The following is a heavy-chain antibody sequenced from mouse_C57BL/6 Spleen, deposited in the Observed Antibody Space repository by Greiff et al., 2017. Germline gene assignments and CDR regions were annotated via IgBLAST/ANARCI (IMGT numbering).Heavy chain of an antibody. CDR3: TTLPGGGFAY. CDR2: IDPETGGT. V-gene: IGHV1-15*01. CDR1: GYTFTDYE. Sequence: QVQLKQSGAELVRPGASVTLSCKASGYTFTDYEMHWVKQTPVHGLEWIGAIDPETGGTAYNQKFKGKAILTADKSSSTAYMELRSLTSEDSAVYYCTTLPGGGFAYWGQGTLVTVSA. J-gene: IGHJ3*01.